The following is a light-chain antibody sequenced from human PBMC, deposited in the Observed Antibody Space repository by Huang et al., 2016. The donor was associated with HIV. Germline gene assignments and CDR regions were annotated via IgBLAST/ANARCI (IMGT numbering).Light chain of an antibody. J-gene: IGKJ1*01. Sequence: DRVIITCRASEAIGTFLNWYQQKPGKAPTLLIYAASNLPSGVPSRFNGTGSETYFTLTISSLQPEDFATYYCQQSYGIPRTFGLGTKVEV. CDR3: QQSYGIPRT. CDR1: EAIGTF. V-gene: IGKV1-39*01. CDR2: AAS.